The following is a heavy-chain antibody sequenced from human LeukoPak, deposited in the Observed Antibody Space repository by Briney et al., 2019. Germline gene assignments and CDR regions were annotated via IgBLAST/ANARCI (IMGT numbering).Heavy chain of an antibody. CDR1: GFTFSGFW. CDR2: INSDGSEG. CDR3: ARGGALTIFGVVIPRVYYFDY. V-gene: IGHV3-7*03. Sequence: PGGSLRLSCAVSGFTFSGFWMSWSRQAPGKGLEWVASINSDGSEGYYAAVVKGRFTISRDNAKNSLYLQINSLIAEDTAVYYCARGGALTIFGVVIPRVYYFDYCGQGTLVTVSS. D-gene: IGHD3-3*01. J-gene: IGHJ4*02.